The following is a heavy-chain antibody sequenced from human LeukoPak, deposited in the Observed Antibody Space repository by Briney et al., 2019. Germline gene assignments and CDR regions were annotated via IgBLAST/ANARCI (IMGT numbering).Heavy chain of an antibody. CDR3: ARRRGIDY. CDR2: ISWNSGSI. Sequence: GGSLRHSCAASGFTFDDYAMHWVRQAPGKGLEWVSGISWNSGSIGYADSVKGRFTISRDNSKNTLYLQMNSLRAEDTAVYYCARRRGIDYWGQGTLVTVSS. CDR1: GFTFDDYA. D-gene: IGHD3-10*01. V-gene: IGHV3-9*01. J-gene: IGHJ4*02.